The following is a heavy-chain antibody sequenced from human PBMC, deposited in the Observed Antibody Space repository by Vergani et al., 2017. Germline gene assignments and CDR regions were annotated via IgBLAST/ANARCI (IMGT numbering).Heavy chain of an antibody. CDR3: VRDSATYTSGTDGMAV. Sequence: EVRLVESGGASRRPGGSLRLSCASSGFDFSDYAMGWVRQAPGKGLEWVSSINYSGRRFHYGDSVKGRFTISRDNARNSLYLQMDSLRVEDTASYFCVRDSATYTSGTDGMAVWGQGTTVTVSS. CDR1: GFDFSDYA. CDR2: INYSGRRF. D-gene: IGHD3-10*01. V-gene: IGHV3-20*04. J-gene: IGHJ6*02.